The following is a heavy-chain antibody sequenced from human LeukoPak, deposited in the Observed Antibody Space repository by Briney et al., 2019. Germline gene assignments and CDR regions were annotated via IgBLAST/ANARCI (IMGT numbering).Heavy chain of an antibody. CDR1: GDSISTYY. D-gene: IGHD3-22*01. J-gene: IGHJ4*02. CDR3: ARLVYDSRGYYFDY. CDR2: IRYSGSA. Sequence: NPSETLSLTCTVSGDSISTYYWSWIRQPPGKGLETIGYIRYSGSANYNPSLRSRVTISIDTSKNQFSLKLSSVTAADTAVYHCARLVYDSRGYYFDYWGQGTLVTVSS. V-gene: IGHV4-59*12.